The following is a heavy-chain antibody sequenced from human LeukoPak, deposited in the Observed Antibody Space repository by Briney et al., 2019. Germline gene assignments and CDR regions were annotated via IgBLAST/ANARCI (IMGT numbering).Heavy chain of an antibody. V-gene: IGHV1-69*13. CDR3: ARAKADIVATLGGFDY. CDR2: IIPIFGTA. J-gene: IGHJ4*02. Sequence: SVKVSCKASGGTFSSYAISWVRQAPGQGLEWMGGIIPIFGTANYTQKFQGRVTITADESTSTAYMELSSLRSEDTAVYYCARAKADIVATLGGFDYWGQGTLVTVSS. D-gene: IGHD5-12*01. CDR1: GGTFSSYA.